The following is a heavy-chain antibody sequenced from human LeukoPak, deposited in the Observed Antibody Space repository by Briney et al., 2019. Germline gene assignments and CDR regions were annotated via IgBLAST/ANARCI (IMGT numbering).Heavy chain of an antibody. CDR2: ISSSSSTI. D-gene: IGHD3/OR15-3a*01. CDR3: ARDYGFWELWLGYYFDY. Sequence: PGGSLRLSCAASGFTFSSYSMNWVRRAPGKGLEWVSYISSSSSTIYYADSVKGRFTISRDNAKNSLHLQMNSLRAEDTAVYYCARDYGFWELWLGYYFDYWGQGTLVTVCS. J-gene: IGHJ4*02. CDR1: GFTFSSYS. V-gene: IGHV3-48*04.